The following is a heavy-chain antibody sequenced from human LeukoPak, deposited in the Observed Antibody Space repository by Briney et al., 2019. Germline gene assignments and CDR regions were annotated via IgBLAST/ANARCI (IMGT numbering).Heavy chain of an antibody. V-gene: IGHV3-23*01. CDR1: GFTFSSCA. J-gene: IGHJ4*02. CDR2: ISGSGTT. D-gene: IGHD2-15*01. CDR3: AKDHCSGGSCYFDY. Sequence: PGGSLRLSCAASGFTFSSCAMSWVRQAPGKGLEWVSAISGSGTTYYADSVKGRFTISRDNSKNTLYLQMNSLRAEDTAVYYCAKDHCSGGSCYFDYWGQGTLVTVSS.